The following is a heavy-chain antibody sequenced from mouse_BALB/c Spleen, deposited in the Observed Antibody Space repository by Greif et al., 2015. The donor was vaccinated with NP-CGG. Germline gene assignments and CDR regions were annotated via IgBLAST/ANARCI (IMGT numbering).Heavy chain of an antibody. CDR2: IDPANGNT. J-gene: IGHJ3*01. V-gene: IGHV14-3*02. CDR1: GFNIKDTY. Sequence: EVMLVESGAELVKPGASVKLSCTASGFNIKDTYMHWVKQRPEQGLEWIGRIDPANGNTKYDPKFQGKATITADTSSNTAYLQLSSLTSEDTAVYYCARSFAWGFAYWGQGTLVTVSA. CDR3: ARSFAWGFAY.